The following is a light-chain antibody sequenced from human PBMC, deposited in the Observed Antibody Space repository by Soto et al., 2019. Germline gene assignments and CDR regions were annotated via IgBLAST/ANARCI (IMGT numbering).Light chain of an antibody. V-gene: IGKV3-20*01. CDR2: GAS. Sequence: EIVLTQSPGTLSLSPGERATLSCRASLTLSDNYLAWYQEKAGQAPRLVIYGASSRAAGIPDRFSASGSGTDFTLTISRLEPEDFAVYFCQQYSTSPLTFGQGTKVDIK. J-gene: IGKJ1*01. CDR3: QQYSTSPLT. CDR1: LTLSDNY.